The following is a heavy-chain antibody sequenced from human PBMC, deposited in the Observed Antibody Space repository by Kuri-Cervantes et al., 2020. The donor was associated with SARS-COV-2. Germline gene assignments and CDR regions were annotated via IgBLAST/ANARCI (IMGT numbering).Heavy chain of an antibody. CDR1: GFTLSSYA. Sequence: GGSLRLSCAASGFTLSSYAMRWVRQAPGKGLEWVAVISYDGSNKYYADSVKGRFTISRDNSKNTLCLQMNSLRAEDTAVYYCARRSGSYYSYYFDYWGQGTLVTVSS. CDR3: ARRSGSYYSYYFDY. CDR2: ISYDGSNK. V-gene: IGHV3-30-3*01. D-gene: IGHD1-26*01. J-gene: IGHJ4*02.